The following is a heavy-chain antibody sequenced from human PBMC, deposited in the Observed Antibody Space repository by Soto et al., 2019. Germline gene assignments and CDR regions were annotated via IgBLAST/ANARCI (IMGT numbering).Heavy chain of an antibody. CDR3: ARLAPYGSGSYSFRYNWFDP. J-gene: IGHJ5*02. Sequence: PGGSLRLSCAASGFSVSSSHMNWVRQAPGKGLEWVSVIYSGGSAYYAVSVKGRFTISRDNSRNTVFLQMNGLRAEDTAVYYCARLAPYGSGSYSFRYNWFDPWGPGILVTVSS. D-gene: IGHD3-10*01. V-gene: IGHV3-53*01. CDR2: IYSGGSA. CDR1: GFSVSSSH.